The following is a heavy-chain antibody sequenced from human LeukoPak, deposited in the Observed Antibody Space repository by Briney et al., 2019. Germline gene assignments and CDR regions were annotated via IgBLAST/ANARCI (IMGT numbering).Heavy chain of an antibody. D-gene: IGHD4-17*01. Sequence: PGGSLRLSCAASGFTFSTYAMSWVRQAPGKGLEWVSAISGSGGSTYYADSVKGRFTISRDNSKNTLYLQMNSLRAEDTAVYYCAKERLVATVTTTGDHDYWGQGTLVTVSS. CDR3: AKERLVATVTTTGDHDY. J-gene: IGHJ4*02. CDR1: GFTFSTYA. V-gene: IGHV3-23*01. CDR2: ISGSGGST.